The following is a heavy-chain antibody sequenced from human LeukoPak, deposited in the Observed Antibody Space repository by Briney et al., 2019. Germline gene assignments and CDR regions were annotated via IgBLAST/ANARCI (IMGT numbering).Heavy chain of an antibody. CDR3: ARSPTSWYFDY. D-gene: IGHD2-2*01. V-gene: IGHV3-30*02. CDR2: IRYHGSDK. J-gene: IGHJ4*02. CDR1: GFTFSGSG. Sequence: PGGSLRLSCAASGFTFSGSGMHWVRQAPGKGLEWVAFIRYHGSDKYYADSVKGRFTISRDNSKNTLYLQMNSLRPDDTSVYFCARSPTSWYFDYWGQGTLVTVSS.